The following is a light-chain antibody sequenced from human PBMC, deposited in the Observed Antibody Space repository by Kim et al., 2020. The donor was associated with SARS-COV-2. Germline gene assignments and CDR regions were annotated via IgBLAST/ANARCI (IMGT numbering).Light chain of an antibody. V-gene: IGLV1-40*01. CDR1: SSNIGAGYD. CDR2: LNN. Sequence: QRVTSSCTGTSSNIGAGYDVHWYQRLPGTAPKLLIYLNNDRPSGVPDRFSASKSGTSASLAITGLQAEDEADYYCQSYDTSLSGYVFGTGTKVTVL. J-gene: IGLJ1*01. CDR3: QSYDTSLSGYV.